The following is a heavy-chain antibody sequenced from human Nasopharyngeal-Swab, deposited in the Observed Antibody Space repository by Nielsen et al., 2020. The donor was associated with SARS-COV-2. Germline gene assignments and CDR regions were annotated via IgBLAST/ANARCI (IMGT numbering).Heavy chain of an antibody. CDR1: GFTFRFYT. J-gene: IGHJ4*02. V-gene: IGHV3-21*01. CDR3: ARDRSGFGFDF. CDR2: VSTGGDYI. Sequence: GESLKISCAASGFTFRFYTMHWVRQAPGKGLEWVSSVSTGGDYIHYADLVQGRFAISRDNAKDSLYLQMNSLRAEDTAIYYCARDRSGFGFDFWGQGALVTGSP. D-gene: IGHD3-3*01.